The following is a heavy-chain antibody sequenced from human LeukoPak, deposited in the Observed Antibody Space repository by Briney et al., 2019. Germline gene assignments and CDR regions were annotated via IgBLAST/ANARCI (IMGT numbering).Heavy chain of an antibody. V-gene: IGHV4-4*07. Sequence: SETLSLTCTVSVGSISSYYLYWIRQPAGKGPQWIGRIFNGASLNYNPSLKTRVSMSVDTSKNHFSLRLTSVTAADTAVYYCARDTSGWFALNSWGQGILVTVSS. D-gene: IGHD6-19*01. CDR1: VGSISSYY. CDR3: ARDTSGWFALNS. J-gene: IGHJ4*02. CDR2: IFNGASL.